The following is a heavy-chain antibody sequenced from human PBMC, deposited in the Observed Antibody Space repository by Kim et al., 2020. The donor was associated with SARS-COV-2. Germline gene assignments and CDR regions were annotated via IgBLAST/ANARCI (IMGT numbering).Heavy chain of an antibody. D-gene: IGHD6-13*01. CDR2: IYYSGST. CDR3: ARSWIIAGDQTDAFDI. J-gene: IGHJ3*02. CDR1: GGSISSSSYY. Sequence: SETLSLTCTVSGGSISSSSYYWGWIRQPPGKGLEWIGSIYYSGSTYYNPSLKSRVTISVDTSKNQFSLKLSSVTAADTAVYYCARSWIIAGDQTDAFDIWGQGTMVTVSS. V-gene: IGHV4-39*07.